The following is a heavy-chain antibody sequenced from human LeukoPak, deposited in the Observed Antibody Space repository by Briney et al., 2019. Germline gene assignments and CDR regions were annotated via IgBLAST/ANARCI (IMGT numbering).Heavy chain of an antibody. V-gene: IGHV4-30-2*01. J-gene: IGHJ4*02. CDR3: ARDHPEGTTSDY. D-gene: IGHD4-17*01. Sequence: SQTLSLTCTVSGGSISSGGYYWSWIRQPPGKGLEWIGYIYHSGSTYYNPSLKSRVTISVDRSKNQFSLKLSSVTAADTAVYYCARDHPEGTTSDYWGQGTLVTVSS. CDR2: IYHSGST. CDR1: GGSISSGGYY.